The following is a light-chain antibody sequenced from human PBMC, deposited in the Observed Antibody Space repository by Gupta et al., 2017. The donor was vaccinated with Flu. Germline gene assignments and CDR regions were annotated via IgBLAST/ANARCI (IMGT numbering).Light chain of an antibody. V-gene: IGLV1-44*01. CDR3: ASWDDRLNGGV. CDR1: SSNIGSNT. Sequence: SSSNIGSNTAISSQQLPPAAPHLLMYSNNQRPPGVPDRFSGSKSDNSASLAISGLQPEEEADYYCASWDDRLNGGVFGGGTKLTVL. CDR2: SNN. J-gene: IGLJ3*02.